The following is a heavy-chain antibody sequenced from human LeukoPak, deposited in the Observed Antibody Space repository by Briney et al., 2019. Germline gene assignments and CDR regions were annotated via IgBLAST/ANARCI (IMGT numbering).Heavy chain of an antibody. J-gene: IGHJ4*02. Sequence: PGGSLRVSCAAPGFSFSEYYVSWSRQAPGKGLEWVSYISSSSSYTNYADSVKGRFTISRDNAKNSLYLQMNSLRAEDTAVYYCVRGSTSFRGSGSFDYWGQGTLVTVSS. CDR2: ISSSSSYT. V-gene: IGHV3-11*03. D-gene: IGHD3-10*01. CDR1: GFSFSEYY. CDR3: VRGSTSFRGSGSFDY.